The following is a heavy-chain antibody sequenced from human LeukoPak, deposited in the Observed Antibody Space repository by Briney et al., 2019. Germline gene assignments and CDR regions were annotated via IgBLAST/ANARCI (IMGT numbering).Heavy chain of an antibody. CDR2: IIPIFGTA. V-gene: IGHV1-69*05. CDR3: ASGSVSNPFDY. J-gene: IGHJ4*02. D-gene: IGHD1-26*01. CDR1: GGTFSSYA. Sequence: EASVKVSCKASGGTFSSYAISWVRQAPGQGLEWMGGIIPIFGTANYAQKFQGRVTITTDESTSTAYMELSSLRSEDTAVYCCASGSVSNPFDYWGQGTLVTVSS.